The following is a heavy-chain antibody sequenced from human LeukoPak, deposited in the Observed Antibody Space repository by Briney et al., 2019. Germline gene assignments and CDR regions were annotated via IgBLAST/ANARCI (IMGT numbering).Heavy chain of an antibody. CDR2: ITGSGGKT. CDR1: GFTFSNYA. CDR3: AKEGTYYYGSGSLGYDS. J-gene: IGHJ4*02. V-gene: IGHV3-23*01. Sequence: GGSLRLSCAASGFTFSNYAMIWVRQAPGKGLEWVSAITGSGGKTYYADSVKGRFTISRDNSKNTLYLQMNSLRAEDTAIYYCAKEGTYYYGSGSLGYDSWGQGTLVTVSS. D-gene: IGHD3-10*01.